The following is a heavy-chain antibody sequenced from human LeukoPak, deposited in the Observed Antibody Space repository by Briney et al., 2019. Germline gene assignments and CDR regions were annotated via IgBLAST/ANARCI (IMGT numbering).Heavy chain of an antibody. D-gene: IGHD3-22*01. CDR1: GFTFSSYA. V-gene: IGHV3-30*04. CDR3: ARDLANYYDSGFYYYYGMDV. J-gene: IGHJ6*02. Sequence: GGSLRLSCAASGFTFSSYAMHWVRQAPGKGLEWVAVISYDGSNKYCADSVKGRFTISRDNSKNTLHLQMNSLRAEDTAVYYCARDLANYYDSGFYYYYGMDVWGQGTTVTVSS. CDR2: ISYDGSNK.